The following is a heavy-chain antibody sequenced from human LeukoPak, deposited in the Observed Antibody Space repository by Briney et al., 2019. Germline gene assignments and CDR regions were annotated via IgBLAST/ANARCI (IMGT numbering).Heavy chain of an antibody. J-gene: IGHJ4*02. CDR1: GGSFSGYY. Sequence: SETLSLTCAVYGGSFSGYYWSWIRQPPGEWLEWIGEINHSGSTNYNPSLKSRVTISVDTSKNQFSLKLSSVTAADTAVYYCAREGGPYRPLDYTGQGLLVTVSS. CDR2: INHSGST. CDR3: AREGGPYRPLDY. V-gene: IGHV4-34*01.